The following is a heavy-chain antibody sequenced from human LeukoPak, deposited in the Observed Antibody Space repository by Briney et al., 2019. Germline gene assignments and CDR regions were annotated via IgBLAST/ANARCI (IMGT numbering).Heavy chain of an antibody. V-gene: IGHV3-66*01. J-gene: IGHJ4*02. Sequence: GGSLRLSCAASGFTVSNNYMNWVRQAPGKGLEWVSVIHSGGSTYYADSVKGRFFISRDNSKNTLYVQMNTLRAEDTAVYYRARGREGEEFDNWGQGTLVTVSS. D-gene: IGHD3-16*01. CDR3: ARGREGEEFDN. CDR1: GFTVSNNY. CDR2: IHSGGST.